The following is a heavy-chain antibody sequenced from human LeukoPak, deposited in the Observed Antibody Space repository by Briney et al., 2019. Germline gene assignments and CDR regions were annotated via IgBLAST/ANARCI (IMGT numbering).Heavy chain of an antibody. D-gene: IGHD1-1*01. CDR1: GFTFSNYA. CDR3: ARGQEFDDGVFDS. CDR2: ISSRDGST. J-gene: IGHJ4*02. V-gene: IGHV3-23*01. Sequence: GGSLRLSCAASGFTFSNYAMSWVRQAPGKGLEWVSGISSRDGSTYYADSVKGRFTISRDNSKNTLYLQMNSLRVEDTAIYYCARGQEFDDGVFDSWGQGTLVTVSS.